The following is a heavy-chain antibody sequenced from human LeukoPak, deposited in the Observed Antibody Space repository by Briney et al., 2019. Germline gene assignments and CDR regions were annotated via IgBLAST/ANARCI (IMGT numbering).Heavy chain of an antibody. J-gene: IGHJ4*02. D-gene: IGHD4-23*01. CDR2: IIPILGIA. CDR1: GGTFSSYA. Sequence: GASVKVSCKASGGTFSSYAISWVRQAPGQGLEWMGGIIPILGIANYAQKFQGRVTITADKSTSTAYMELSSLRSEDTAVYYCARDGDGGNSDYWGQGTLVTVSS. V-gene: IGHV1-69*10. CDR3: ARDGDGGNSDY.